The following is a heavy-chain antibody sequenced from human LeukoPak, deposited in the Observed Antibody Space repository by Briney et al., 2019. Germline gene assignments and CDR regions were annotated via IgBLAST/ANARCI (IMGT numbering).Heavy chain of an antibody. V-gene: IGHV4-59*12. D-gene: IGHD6-13*01. CDR3: ARAGRIAAASKYYYYMDV. J-gene: IGHJ6*03. CDR2: IYYSGYT. CDR1: GGSISSYY. Sequence: SETLSLTCTVSGGSISSYYWSWIRQPPGKGLEWIGYIYYSGYTNYNPSLKSRVTISVDTSKNQFSLKLSSVTAADTAVYYCARAGRIAAASKYYYYMDVWGKGTTVTVSS.